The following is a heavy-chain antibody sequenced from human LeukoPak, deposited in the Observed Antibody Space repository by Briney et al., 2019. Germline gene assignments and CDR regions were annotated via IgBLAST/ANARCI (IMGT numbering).Heavy chain of an antibody. D-gene: IGHD3-9*01. V-gene: IGHV1-2*02. CDR1: GYTLTGYY. CDR2: INPNSGGT. J-gene: IGHJ4*02. Sequence: ASVKVSCKASGYTLTGYYMHWVRQAPGQGLEWMGWINPNSGGTNYAQKFQGRVNMTRDTSISTAYMELSRLRSDDTAVYYCAREMSYDILTGPFDYWGQGTLVTVSS. CDR3: AREMSYDILTGPFDY.